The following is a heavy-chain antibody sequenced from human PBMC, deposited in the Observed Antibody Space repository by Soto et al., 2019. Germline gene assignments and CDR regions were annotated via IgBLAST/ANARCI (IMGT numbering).Heavy chain of an antibody. CDR1: GGYINSGDYY. CDR2: IYYSGST. CDR3: VRDDTPTTKYYYGMDV. J-gene: IGHJ6*02. D-gene: IGHD1-7*01. Sequence: QVQLQESGPGLVKPSQTLSLTCTVSGGYINSGDYYWSWIRQPPGKGLEWIGYIYYSGSTYYNPSLKSRVSISVDTSKNQFSLKLRSVTAADTAVYYCVRDDTPTTKYYYGMDVWGQGTTVTVSS. V-gene: IGHV4-30-4*01.